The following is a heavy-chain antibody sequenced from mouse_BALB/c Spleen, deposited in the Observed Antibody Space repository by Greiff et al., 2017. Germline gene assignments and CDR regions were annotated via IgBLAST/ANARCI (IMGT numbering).Heavy chain of an antibody. D-gene: IGHD1-2*01. CDR3: ARSSPPEHYDGENYAMDY. Sequence: VQLQQSAAELARPGASVKMSCKASGYTFTSYTMHWVKQRPGQGLEWIGYINPSSGYTEYNQKFKDKTTLTADKSSSTAYMQLSSLTSEDSAVYYCARSSPPEHYDGENYAMDYWGQGTSVTVSS. CDR2: INPSSGYT. CDR1: GYTFTSYT. J-gene: IGHJ4*01. V-gene: IGHV1-4*02.